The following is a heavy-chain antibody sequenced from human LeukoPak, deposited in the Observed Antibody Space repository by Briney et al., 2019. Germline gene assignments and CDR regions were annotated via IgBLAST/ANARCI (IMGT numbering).Heavy chain of an antibody. D-gene: IGHD3-3*01. Sequence: GASLKVSCKASGGTFSSYAISWVRQAPGQRLEWMGGIIPIFGTANYAQKFQGRVTITADKSTTTAYMELSSLRTEEPAVYYCARSGSPGYDFWSGNYYFDYWGQGTLVTVSS. CDR1: GGTFSSYA. CDR3: ARSGSPGYDFWSGNYYFDY. CDR2: IIPIFGTA. J-gene: IGHJ4*02. V-gene: IGHV1-69*06.